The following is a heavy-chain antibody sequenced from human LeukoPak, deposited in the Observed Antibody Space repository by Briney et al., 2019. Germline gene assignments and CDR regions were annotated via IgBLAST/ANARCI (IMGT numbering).Heavy chain of an antibody. Sequence: GGSLRLSCAASGFTFSSYTMSWVRQAPGKGLEWVSSMGSSRSYMYYADSVKGRFTISRDNAKNSLYLQMNSLRAEDTAVYYCARFDSDYDSYFDYWGQGALVTVSS. J-gene: IGHJ4*02. CDR3: ARFDSDYDSYFDY. CDR2: MGSSRSYM. V-gene: IGHV3-21*01. D-gene: IGHD5-12*01. CDR1: GFTFSSYT.